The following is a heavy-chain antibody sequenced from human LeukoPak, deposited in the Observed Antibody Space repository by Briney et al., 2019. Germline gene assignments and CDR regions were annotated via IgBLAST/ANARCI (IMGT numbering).Heavy chain of an antibody. CDR2: INHSGST. Sequence: SETLSLTCAVYGGSFSGYYWSWIRQSPGKGLEWIGEINHSGSTNYNPSLKSRVTISVDTSKNQFSLKLSSVTAADTAVYYCARGRQLVLYYYYYMDVWGKGTTVTVSS. CDR3: ARGRQLVLYYYYYMDV. D-gene: IGHD6-13*01. CDR1: GGSFSGYY. V-gene: IGHV4-34*01. J-gene: IGHJ6*03.